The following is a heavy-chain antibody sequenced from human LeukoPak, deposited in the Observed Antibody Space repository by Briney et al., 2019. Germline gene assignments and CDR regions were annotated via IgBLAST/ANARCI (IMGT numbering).Heavy chain of an antibody. J-gene: IGHJ6*02. CDR2: IYYSGST. V-gene: IGHV4-59*01. CDR1: GGSISSYY. Sequence: PSETPSLTCTVSGGSISSYYWSWIRQPPGKGLEWIGYIYYSGSTNYNPSLKSRVTISVDTSKNQFSLKLGSVTAAGTAVYYCARGVGTAAHYYYGMDVWGQGTTVTVSS. CDR3: ARGVGTAAHYYYGMDV. D-gene: IGHD1-1*01.